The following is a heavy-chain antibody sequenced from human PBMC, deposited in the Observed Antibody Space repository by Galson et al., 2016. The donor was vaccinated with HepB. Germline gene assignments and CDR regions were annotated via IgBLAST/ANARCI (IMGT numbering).Heavy chain of an antibody. D-gene: IGHD3-10*01. CDR3: ATRERG. Sequence: SLRLSCAASGFTFSGYSMNWVRQAPGKGLEWVSCISSSAGAIYYADSVKGRFTISRDNAKNSLYLQMNSLRAEDTAVYYCATRERGWGQGTLVTVSS. CDR2: ISSSAGAI. J-gene: IGHJ4*02. CDR1: GFTFSGYS. V-gene: IGHV3-48*04.